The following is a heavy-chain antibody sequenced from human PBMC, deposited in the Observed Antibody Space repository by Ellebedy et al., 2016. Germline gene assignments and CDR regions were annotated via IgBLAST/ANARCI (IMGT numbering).Heavy chain of an antibody. CDR2: IYYSGST. J-gene: IGHJ4*02. Sequence: SETLSLTCTVSGGSISSYYWSWIRQPPGKGLEWIGYIYYSGSTNYNPSLKSRVTISVDTSKNQFSLKLSSVTAADTAVYYCARRNYDILTGYSPIDYWGQGALVAVSS. V-gene: IGHV4-59*01. CDR3: ARRNYDILTGYSPIDY. D-gene: IGHD3-9*01. CDR1: GGSISSYY.